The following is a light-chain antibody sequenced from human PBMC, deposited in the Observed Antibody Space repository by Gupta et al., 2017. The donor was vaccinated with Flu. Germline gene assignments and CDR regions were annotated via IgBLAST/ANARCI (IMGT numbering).Light chain of an antibody. J-gene: IGLJ1*01. CDR3: QVWDTTNYRPV. V-gene: IGLV3-21*02. Sequence: GGDNMSSKTVHWYRQKPGQAPVLVVDDDDGRPSGIPERFSGSNSGSTATLTISRVEAGDEADYYCQVWDTTNYRPVFGAGTRVAVL. CDR1: NMSSKT. CDR2: DDD.